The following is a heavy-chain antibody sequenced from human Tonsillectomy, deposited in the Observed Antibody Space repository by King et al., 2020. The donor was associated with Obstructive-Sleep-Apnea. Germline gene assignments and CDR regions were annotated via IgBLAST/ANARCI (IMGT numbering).Heavy chain of an antibody. CDR1: GFTFDDYA. J-gene: IGHJ4*02. Sequence: VQLVESGGGLVQPGRSLRLSCAASGFTFDDYAMHWVRQAPGKGLEWVSGISWNSGSIGYADSVKGRFTLSRDNAKNSLYLQMNSLRAEDTALYYCAKAKTPYSSGWYLNYFDYWGEGTLVTVSS. CDR2: ISWNSGSI. V-gene: IGHV3-9*01. CDR3: AKAKTPYSSGWYLNYFDY. D-gene: IGHD6-19*01.